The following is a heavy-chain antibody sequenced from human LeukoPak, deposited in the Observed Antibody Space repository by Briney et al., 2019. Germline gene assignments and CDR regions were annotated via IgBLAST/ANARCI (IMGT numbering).Heavy chain of an antibody. V-gene: IGHV4-34*01. Sequence: SETLSLTCAVYGASFSDSYWSWIRQSPEKGLEWIGEINNSGSTSYNPSLNSRVIMSVDRSKNQFSLRLTSVTAADTAVYYCARVERLGYEDYWGQGTLVTVSS. CDR1: GASFSDSY. J-gene: IGHJ4*02. D-gene: IGHD2-15*01. CDR3: ARVERLGYEDY. CDR2: INNSGST.